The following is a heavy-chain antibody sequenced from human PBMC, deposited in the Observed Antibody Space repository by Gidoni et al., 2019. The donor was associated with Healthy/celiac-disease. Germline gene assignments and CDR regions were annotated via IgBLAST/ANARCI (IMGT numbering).Heavy chain of an antibody. V-gene: IGHV5-10-1*01. CDR2: IDPSDSYT. CDR3: ASGLRGERWLQGAFNY. CDR1: GYSFTSYW. D-gene: IGHD5-12*01. J-gene: IGHJ4*02. Sequence: EVQLVQSGAEVKKPGESLRISCKGSGYSFTSYWISWVRQMPGKGLEWMGRIDPSDSYTNYSPSFQGHVTISADKSISTAYLQWSSLKASDTAMYYCASGLRGERWLQGAFNYWGQGTLVTVSS.